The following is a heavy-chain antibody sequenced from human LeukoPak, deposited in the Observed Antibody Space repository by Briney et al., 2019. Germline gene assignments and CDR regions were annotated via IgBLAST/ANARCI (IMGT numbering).Heavy chain of an antibody. J-gene: IGHJ4*02. CDR3: ARVPGTPDRYYDILTGYQPFDY. D-gene: IGHD3-9*01. Sequence: GGSLRLSCAASGFTFFNYTMSWVRQSPGKGLEWVSIISGSGGNTNYADSVKGRFTISRDNSNNTLYLQMNSLRAEDTAVYYCARVPGTPDRYYDILTGYQPFDYWGQGTLVTVSS. V-gene: IGHV3-23*01. CDR1: GFTFFNYT. CDR2: ISGSGGNT.